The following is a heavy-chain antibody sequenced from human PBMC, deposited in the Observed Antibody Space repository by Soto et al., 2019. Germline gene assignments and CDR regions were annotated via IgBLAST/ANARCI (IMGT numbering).Heavy chain of an antibody. CDR2: INPNSGGT. V-gene: IGHV1-2*04. D-gene: IGHD3-9*01. Sequence: GASVKVSCKASGYTFTGYYMHWVRQAPGQGLEWMGWINPNSGGTNYAQKFQGWVTMTRDTSISTAYMELSRLRSDDTAVYYCARAGILTGYLSFDYWGQGTLVTVSS. J-gene: IGHJ4*02. CDR3: ARAGILTGYLSFDY. CDR1: GYTFTGYY.